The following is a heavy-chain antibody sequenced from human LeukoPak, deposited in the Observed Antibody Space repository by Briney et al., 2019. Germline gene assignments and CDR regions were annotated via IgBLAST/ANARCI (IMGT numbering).Heavy chain of an antibody. V-gene: IGHV4-34*01. CDR1: GGSFSGYY. J-gene: IGHJ6*03. Sequence: SETLSLTCAVSGGSFSGYYWSWIRQPPGKGLEWIGEINHSGSTNYNPSLKSRVTISVDTSKNQFSLKLSSVTAADTAVYYCARGIYVDVWGKGTTVTVSS. CDR3: ARGIYVDV. CDR2: INHSGST.